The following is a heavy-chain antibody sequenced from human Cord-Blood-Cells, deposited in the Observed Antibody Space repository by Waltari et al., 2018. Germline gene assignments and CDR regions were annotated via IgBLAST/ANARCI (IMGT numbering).Heavy chain of an antibody. J-gene: IGHJ3*02. D-gene: IGHD2-15*01. V-gene: IGHV4-34*01. CDR3: ARGVIVVVVAATNAFDI. Sequence: QVQLQQWGAGLLKPSETLSLTCAVYGGSFSGYYWSWIRKPPGKGLEWIGEINHSGSTNYNPSLKSRVTISVDTSKNQFSLKLSSVTAADTAVYYCARGVIVVVVAATNAFDIWGQGTMVTVSS. CDR2: INHSGST. CDR1: GGSFSGYY.